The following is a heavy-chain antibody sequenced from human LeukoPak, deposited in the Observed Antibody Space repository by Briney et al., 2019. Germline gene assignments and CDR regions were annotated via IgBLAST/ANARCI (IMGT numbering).Heavy chain of an antibody. CDR3: ARHVLSSSWYGSVDY. CDR1: GGSISSSSYY. D-gene: IGHD6-13*01. CDR2: IYYSGST. V-gene: IGHV4-39*01. Sequence: SETLSLTCTVSGGSISSSSYYWGWIRQPPGKGLEWIGSIYYSGSTYYNPSLKSRVTISVDTSKNQFSLKLSSVTAADTAVYYCARHVLSSSWYGSVDYWGQGTLATVSS. J-gene: IGHJ4*02.